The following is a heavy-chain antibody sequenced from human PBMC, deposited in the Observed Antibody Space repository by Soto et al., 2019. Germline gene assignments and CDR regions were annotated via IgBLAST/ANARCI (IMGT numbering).Heavy chain of an antibody. Sequence: ASVKVSCKVSGYTLTELSMHWVRQAPGKGLEWMGGFDPEDGETIYAQKFQGRVTMTEDTSTATAYMELSSLRSEDTAVYYCATRYYDFWSGYFMDVWGKGTTVTVSS. CDR1: GYTLTELS. D-gene: IGHD3-3*01. CDR2: FDPEDGET. CDR3: ATRYYDFWSGYFMDV. V-gene: IGHV1-24*01. J-gene: IGHJ6*03.